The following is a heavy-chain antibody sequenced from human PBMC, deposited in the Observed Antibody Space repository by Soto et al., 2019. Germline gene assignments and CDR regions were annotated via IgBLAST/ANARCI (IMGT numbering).Heavy chain of an antibody. CDR3: ARERGRNIVVVVAATIEADAFDI. J-gene: IGHJ3*02. CDR2: ISAYNGNT. D-gene: IGHD2-15*01. Sequence: QVQLVQSGAEVKKPGASVKVSCKASGYTFTSYGISWVRQAPGQGLEWMGWISAYNGNTNYAQKLQGRVTMTTDTSTSTADMELRSLRSDYTAVYYCARERGRNIVVVVAATIEADAFDIWGQGTMVTVSS. CDR1: GYTFTSYG. V-gene: IGHV1-18*01.